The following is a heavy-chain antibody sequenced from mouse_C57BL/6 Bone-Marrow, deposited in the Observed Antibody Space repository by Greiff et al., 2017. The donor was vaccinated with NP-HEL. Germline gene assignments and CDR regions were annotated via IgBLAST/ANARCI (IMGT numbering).Heavy chain of an antibody. V-gene: IGHV1-50*01. D-gene: IGHD3-2*02. CDR3: ALDSSGLAY. Sequence: QVQLQQPGAELVKPGASVKLSCKASGYTFTSYWMQWVKQRPGQGLEWIGEIDPSDSYTNYNQKFKGKATLTVDTSSSTAYMQLSSLTSEDSAVYYCALDSSGLAYWGQGTLVTVSA. CDR2: IDPSDSYT. J-gene: IGHJ3*01. CDR1: GYTFTSYW.